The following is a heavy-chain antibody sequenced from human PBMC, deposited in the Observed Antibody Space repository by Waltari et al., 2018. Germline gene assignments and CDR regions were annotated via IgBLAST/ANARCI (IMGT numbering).Heavy chain of an antibody. CDR3: ARDTYCTNGVCYTNWFDP. Sequence: QVQLVQSGAEVKKPGASVKVSCKASGYTFTGYYMHWVRQAPGQGLEWMGWINPNSGGTNFAQKFQCSVTMTRDTSISTAYMELSRLRSDDTAVYYCARDTYCTNGVCYTNWFDPWGQGTLVTVSS. V-gene: IGHV1-2*02. CDR1: GYTFTGYY. J-gene: IGHJ5*02. D-gene: IGHD2-8*01. CDR2: INPNSGGT.